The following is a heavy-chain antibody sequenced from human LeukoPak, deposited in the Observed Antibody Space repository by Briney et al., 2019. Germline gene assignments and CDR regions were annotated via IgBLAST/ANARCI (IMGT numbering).Heavy chain of an antibody. Sequence: GGSLRLSCAASGFTFSSYGMHWVRQAPGKGLEWVAVIWYDGSNKYYADSVKGRFTISRDNSKNTLYLQMNSLRAEDTAVYYCARDRGFRGYSRLYLDYWGQGTLVTVPS. J-gene: IGHJ4*02. D-gene: IGHD5-18*01. CDR2: IWYDGSNK. V-gene: IGHV3-33*01. CDR1: GFTFSSYG. CDR3: ARDRGFRGYSRLYLDY.